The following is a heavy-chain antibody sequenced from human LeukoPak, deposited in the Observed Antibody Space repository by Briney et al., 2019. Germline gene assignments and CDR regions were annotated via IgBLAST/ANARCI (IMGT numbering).Heavy chain of an antibody. V-gene: IGHV4-59*12. Sequence: PSETLSLTCTVSGGSINSYYWSWIRQPPGKGLEYIGHIYYSGNTDYNPSLKSRVTISVDTSKNQFSLKLSSVTAADTAVYYCARTAGYGIDVWGQGTTVTVSS. D-gene: IGHD1-14*01. CDR1: GGSINSYY. CDR3: ARTAGYGIDV. CDR2: IYYSGNT. J-gene: IGHJ6*02.